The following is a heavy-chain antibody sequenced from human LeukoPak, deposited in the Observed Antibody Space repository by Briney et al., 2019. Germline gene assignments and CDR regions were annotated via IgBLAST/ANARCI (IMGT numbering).Heavy chain of an antibody. Sequence: PSETLSLTCAVYGGSFSGYYWSWIRQPPGKGLEWIGSIYYSGSTYYNPSLKSRVTISVDTSKNQFSLKLSSVTAADTAVYYCARHVSGSLLYWGQGTLVTVSS. CDR1: GGSFSGYY. D-gene: IGHD1-26*01. CDR2: IYYSGST. V-gene: IGHV4-34*01. CDR3: ARHVSGSLLY. J-gene: IGHJ4*02.